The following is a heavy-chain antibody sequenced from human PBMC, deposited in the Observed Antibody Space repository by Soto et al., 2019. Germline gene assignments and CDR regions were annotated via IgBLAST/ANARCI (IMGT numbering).Heavy chain of an antibody. CDR1: GFIFSSYN. V-gene: IGHV3-21*01. CDR3: AWEGYYYDNAVHPPWFDP. D-gene: IGHD3-22*01. CDR2: ITSSGSYI. Sequence: GGSLRLSCAASGFIFSSYNMNWVRQAPGKGLEWVSSITSSGSYIYYADSVKGRFTISRDNAQNSLFLQMNSLRGEDTAVYFCAWEGYYYDNAVHPPWFDPRGQRTVLTVSS. J-gene: IGHJ5*02.